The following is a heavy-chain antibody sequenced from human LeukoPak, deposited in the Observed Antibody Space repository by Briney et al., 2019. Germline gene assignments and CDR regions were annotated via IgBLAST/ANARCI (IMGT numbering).Heavy chain of an antibody. D-gene: IGHD3-3*01. CDR2: ISGSGGST. V-gene: IGHV3-23*01. Sequence: PGGSLRLSCAASGFTFSSYAMSWVRQAPGKGLEWVSAISGSGGSTYYADSVKGRFTISRDNSKNTLYLQMNSLRAEDTAVYYCAKDRNYDFWRRGWFDPWGQGTLVTVSS. CDR3: AKDRNYDFWRRGWFDP. CDR1: GFTFSSYA. J-gene: IGHJ5*02.